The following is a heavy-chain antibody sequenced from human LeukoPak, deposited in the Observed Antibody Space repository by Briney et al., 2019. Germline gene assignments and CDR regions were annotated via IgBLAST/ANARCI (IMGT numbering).Heavy chain of an antibody. CDR2: IYYSGST. CDR1: GGSISSYY. D-gene: IGHD3-22*01. CDR3: ASSHYYDSSGSIDY. J-gene: IGHJ4*02. V-gene: IGHV4-59*01. Sequence: SETLSLTCTVSGGSISSYYWSWIRQPPGKGLKGIGYIYYSGSTNYNPSLKSRVTISVDTSKNQFSLKLSSVTAADTAVYYCASSHYYDSSGSIDYWGQGTLVTVSS.